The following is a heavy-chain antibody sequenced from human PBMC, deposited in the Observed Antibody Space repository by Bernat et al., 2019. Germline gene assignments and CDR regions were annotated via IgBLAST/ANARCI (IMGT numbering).Heavy chain of an antibody. CDR2: IRSNSDYI. J-gene: IGHJ4*02. Sequence: EVHLVESGGGLVKPGGSLRLSCAASGFTFSDYPMNWVRQTPGKGLEWISHIRSNSDYISYGDSVKGRFTISRDNGKNSLYLQMNSLRAEDTAVYYCVRDAMWAFDYWGQGTLVTVSS. V-gene: IGHV3-21*05. D-gene: IGHD2-2*01. CDR1: GFTFSDYP. CDR3: VRDAMWAFDY.